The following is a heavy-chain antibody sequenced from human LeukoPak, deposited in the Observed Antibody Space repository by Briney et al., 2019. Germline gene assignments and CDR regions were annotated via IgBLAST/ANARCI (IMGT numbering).Heavy chain of an antibody. V-gene: IGHV1-2*06. CDR2: INPNSGGT. J-gene: IGHJ4*02. CDR1: GYTLTELS. CDR3: ARGIASGVGATTYYFDY. D-gene: IGHD1-26*01. Sequence: APVKVSCKVSGYTLTELSMHWVRQAPGQGLEWMGRINPNSGGTNYAQKFQGRVTMTRDTSISTAYMDLSRLRNDDTAVYYCARGIASGVGATTYYFDYWGQGTLVTVSS.